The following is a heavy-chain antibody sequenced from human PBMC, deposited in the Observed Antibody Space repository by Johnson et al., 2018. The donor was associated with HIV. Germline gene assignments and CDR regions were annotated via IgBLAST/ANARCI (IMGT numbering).Heavy chain of an antibody. J-gene: IGHJ3*01. CDR2: ITPSGTTI. Sequence: QVQLVESGGGVVQPGRSLRLSCAASGFTFSDSSMNWIRQAPGKGLEWVSYITPSGTTIYNADSVKGRFTISRDNAKKSLYLQMTSLRAEDTAMYYCAKRRVAGDDAFDVWGQGTMVIVSS. CDR1: GFTFSDSS. CDR3: AKRRVAGDDAFDV. D-gene: IGHD6-19*01. V-gene: IGHV3-11*04.